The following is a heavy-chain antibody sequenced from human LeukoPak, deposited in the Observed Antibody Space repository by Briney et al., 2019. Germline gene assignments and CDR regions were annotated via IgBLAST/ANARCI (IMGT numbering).Heavy chain of an antibody. D-gene: IGHD1-1*01. CDR2: IGLSSGRT. J-gene: IGHJ4*02. V-gene: IGHV3-48*04. CDR3: ARDHNYAFDN. Sequence: GGSLRLSCAASGFIFSDYSMNCVRQAPGKGLEWISYIGLSSGRTMYADSVKGRFTISGDNAKNSLYLQMNSLRVEDMAVYFCARDHNYAFDNWGQGILVTVSS. CDR1: GFIFSDYS.